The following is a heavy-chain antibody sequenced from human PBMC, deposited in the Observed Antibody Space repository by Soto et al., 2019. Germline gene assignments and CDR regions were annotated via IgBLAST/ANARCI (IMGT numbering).Heavy chain of an antibody. CDR3: ARGYSSSWRHFDY. Sequence: EVQLVESGGGLVQPGGSLRLSCAASGFTVSSSYMSWVRQAPGKGLEWVSVIYSGGSTYYADSVKGRFTISRHNSKNTLYLQMNSLRAEDTAVYYCARGYSSSWRHFDYWGQGTLVTVSS. V-gene: IGHV3-53*04. J-gene: IGHJ4*02. D-gene: IGHD6-13*01. CDR2: IYSGGST. CDR1: GFTVSSSY.